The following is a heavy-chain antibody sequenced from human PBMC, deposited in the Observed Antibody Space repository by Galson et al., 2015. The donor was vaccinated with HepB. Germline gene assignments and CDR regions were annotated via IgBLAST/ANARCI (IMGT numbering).Heavy chain of an antibody. V-gene: IGHV3-21*01. CDR1: GFTFGSYS. Sequence: SLRLSCAASGFTFGSYSMNWVRQAPGKGLEWVSSISSSSSYIYYADSVKGRFTISRDNAKNSLYLQMNSLRAEDTAVYYCARDEIAARPRYFDLWGRGTLVTVSS. D-gene: IGHD6-6*01. J-gene: IGHJ2*01. CDR2: ISSSSSYI. CDR3: ARDEIAARPRYFDL.